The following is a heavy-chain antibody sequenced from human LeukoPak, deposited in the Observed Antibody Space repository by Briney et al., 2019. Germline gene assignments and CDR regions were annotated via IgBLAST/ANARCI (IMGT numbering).Heavy chain of an antibody. J-gene: IGHJ5*02. V-gene: IGHV3-23*01. CDR3: AKILDHYDFPNNWFDP. CDR1: GFTFSSYG. Sequence: GGSLRLSCAASGFTFSSYGMTWDCQAPGQGLEWVSAISDSGGTTYYADSVKGRFTISRDNSKNTLYLQMNSLRAEDTAVYYCAKILDHYDFPNNWFDPWGQGTLVTVSS. CDR2: ISDSGGTT. D-gene: IGHD3-3*01.